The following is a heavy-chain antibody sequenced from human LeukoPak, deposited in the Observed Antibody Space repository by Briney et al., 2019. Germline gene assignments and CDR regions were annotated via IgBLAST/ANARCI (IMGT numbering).Heavy chain of an antibody. Sequence: SETLSLTCTVSGGSISSYYWSWIRQPPGKGLEWIGYIYYSGSTNYNPSLKSRVTISVDTSKNQFSLKLSSVTAADTAVYYRARYYYGSGSYYPNYYYYYMDVWGRGTTVTVSS. V-gene: IGHV4-59*01. CDR3: ARYYYGSGSYYPNYYYYYMDV. D-gene: IGHD3-10*01. CDR1: GGSISSYY. J-gene: IGHJ6*03. CDR2: IYYSGST.